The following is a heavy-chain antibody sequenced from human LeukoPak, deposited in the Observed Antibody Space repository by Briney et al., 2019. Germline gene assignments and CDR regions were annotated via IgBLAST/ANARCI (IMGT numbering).Heavy chain of an antibody. J-gene: IGHJ6*02. CDR1: GGTFSSYA. V-gene: IGHV1-2*06. CDR3: ARDQGYYDSSGRSGYYYGMDV. CDR2: INPNSVGT. Sequence: ASVKVSCKASGGTFSSYAISWVRQAPEQGLEWMGRINPNSVGTNYAQKFQGRVTMTSDTSISTAYMELSRLRSDDTAVYYCARDQGYYDSSGRSGYYYGMDVRGQGTTVTVSS. D-gene: IGHD3-22*01.